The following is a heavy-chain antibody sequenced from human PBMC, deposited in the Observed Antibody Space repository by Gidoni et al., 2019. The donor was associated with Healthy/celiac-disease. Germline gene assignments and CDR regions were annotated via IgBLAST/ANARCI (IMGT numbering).Heavy chain of an antibody. D-gene: IGHD3-10*01. J-gene: IGHJ4*02. V-gene: IGHV3-11*01. CDR3: ARRDYYGSGSYYGMIDY. CDR1: GFTFIDYY. Sequence: QVQLVESGGGLVKPGGSLRLSCAASGFTFIDYYMSWIRQAQGKGLEWVSYISSSGITIYYADSGKGRFTSSRDNAKNSLYMQMNSLRAEETAVYYCARRDYYGSGSYYGMIDYWGQGTLVTVSS. CDR2: ISSSGITI.